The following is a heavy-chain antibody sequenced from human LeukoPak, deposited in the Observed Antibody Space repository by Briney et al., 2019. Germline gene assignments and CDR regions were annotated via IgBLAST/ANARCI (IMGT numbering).Heavy chain of an antibody. CDR2: ISSSSTYT. J-gene: IGHJ4*02. D-gene: IGHD3-10*01. Sequence: IPGGSLRLSCAASGFTFSDYYMSWIRQAPGKGLEWVSYISSSSTYTNYADSVKGRFTISRDNAKNSLYLQMNSLRAEDTAVYFCARAAAYYQFDYWGQGTLVTVSS. CDR1: GFTFSDYY. V-gene: IGHV3-11*05. CDR3: ARAAAYYQFDY.